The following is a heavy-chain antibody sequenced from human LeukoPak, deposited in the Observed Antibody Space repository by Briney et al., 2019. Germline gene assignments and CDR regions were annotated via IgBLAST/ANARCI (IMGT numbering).Heavy chain of an antibody. CDR3: GRELWETVLNWFDP. J-gene: IGHJ5*02. Sequence: PSETLSLTCTVSGYSISSGYYWGWIRQPPGKGLEWIGSIYHSGSTYYNPSLKSRVTISVDTSKNQFSLKLSSVTAADTAVYYCGRELWETVLNWFDPWGKGTLVTVSS. CDR2: IYHSGST. D-gene: IGHD1-26*01. CDR1: GYSISSGYY. V-gene: IGHV4-38-2*02.